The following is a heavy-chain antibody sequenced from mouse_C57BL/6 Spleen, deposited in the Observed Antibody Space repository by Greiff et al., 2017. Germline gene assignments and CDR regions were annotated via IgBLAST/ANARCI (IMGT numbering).Heavy chain of an antibody. CDR2: INPSSGYT. CDR3: ARDYGSSYVLAY. V-gene: IGHV1-7*01. D-gene: IGHD1-1*01. Sequence: VQLQQSGAELAKPGASVKLSCKASGYTFTSYWMHWVKQRPGQGLEWIGYINPSSGYTKYNQKFKDKDTLTADKSSSTAYMQLSSLTYEDSAVYNCARDYGSSYVLAYWGQGTLVAVSA. J-gene: IGHJ3*01. CDR1: GYTFTSYW.